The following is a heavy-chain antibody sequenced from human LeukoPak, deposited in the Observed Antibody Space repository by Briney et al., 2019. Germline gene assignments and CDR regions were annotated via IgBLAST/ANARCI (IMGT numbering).Heavy chain of an antibody. D-gene: IGHD6-19*01. J-gene: IGHJ4*02. CDR3: ARVGEQWLVSFDY. CDR2: IYYSGST. Sequence: SETLSLTCTVSGGSISSYYWSWIRQPPGKGLEWIGYIYYSGSTNYNPSLKSRVTISVDTSKNQFSLKLSSVTAADTAVYYCARVGEQWLVSFDYWGQGTLVTVSS. V-gene: IGHV4-59*12. CDR1: GGSISSYY.